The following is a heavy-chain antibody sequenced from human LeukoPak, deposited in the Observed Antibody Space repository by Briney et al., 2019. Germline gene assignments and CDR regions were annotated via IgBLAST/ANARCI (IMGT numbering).Heavy chain of an antibody. CDR3: ARVDTAMVTTLGYFDY. V-gene: IGHV5-51*01. CDR2: IYPGDSDT. Sequence: GESLKISCKGSGYNFTSYWIGWVRQMPGKGLEWMGIIYPGDSDTRYSPSFQGQVTISADKSISTAYLQWSSLKASDTAMYYCARVDTAMVTTLGYFDYWGQGTLVTVSS. D-gene: IGHD5-18*01. J-gene: IGHJ4*02. CDR1: GYNFTSYW.